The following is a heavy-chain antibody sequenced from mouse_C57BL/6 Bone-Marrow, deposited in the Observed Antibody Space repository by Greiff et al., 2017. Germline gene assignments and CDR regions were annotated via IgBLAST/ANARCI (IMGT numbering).Heavy chain of an antibody. Sequence: VKLVESGPGLVAPSQSLSITCTVSGFSFTSYAISWVRQPPGKGLEWFGVIWTGGGTNYNSALKSRLSISKDNSKSQVYIKMNSLQTDDTARYYCARNRFYAMDYWGQGTSVTVAS. V-gene: IGHV2-9-1*01. CDR2: IWTGGGT. J-gene: IGHJ4*01. CDR3: ARNRFYAMDY. CDR1: GFSFTSYA.